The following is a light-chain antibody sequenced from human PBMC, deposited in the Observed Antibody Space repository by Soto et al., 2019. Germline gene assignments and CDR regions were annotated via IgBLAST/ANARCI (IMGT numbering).Light chain of an antibody. CDR2: YDS. V-gene: IGLV3-21*04. CDR1: NIGSKS. J-gene: IGLJ2*01. CDR3: QVLDISSDQVV. Sequence: SYELTQPPSVSVAPGKTARITCGGNNIGSKSVHWYQQKPGQAPVLVIYYDSDRPSGIPERFSGSNSGNTATLTISRVEAGDEADYYCQVLDISSDQVVLGGGTKLTVL.